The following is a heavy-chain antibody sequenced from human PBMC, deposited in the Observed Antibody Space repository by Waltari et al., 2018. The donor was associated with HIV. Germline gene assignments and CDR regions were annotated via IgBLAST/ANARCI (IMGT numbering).Heavy chain of an antibody. CDR1: KLIVSGKH. V-gene: IGHV3-53*01. CDR3: ATGVRYYGP. Sequence: AESGGRLIQPGGALGLPCTASKLIVSGKHVTWIRRAPGGSLEWVAVIYPDDTTHYADSVSGRFTISRAKSRTTVLLLMNGLFVDDTATYFCATGVRYYGPWGQGTRVTVSS. D-gene: IGHD3-10*01. J-gene: IGHJ5*02. CDR2: IYPDDTT.